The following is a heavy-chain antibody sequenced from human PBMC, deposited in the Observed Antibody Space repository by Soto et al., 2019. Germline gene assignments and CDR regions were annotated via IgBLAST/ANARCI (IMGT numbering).Heavy chain of an antibody. J-gene: IGHJ6*02. CDR3: ALYRKGYYDSSGYWSVHYAMDI. V-gene: IGHV4-59*01. Sequence: QVLLQASGPGLVKPSETLSLTCTFSGDSFSLYYWTWIRQPPGKGLEWIGDVYYRGNTNYNPSLMSRLTISVFASKEQFSLRLSSVYAADSAVYYCALYRKGYYDSSGYWSVHYAMDIWGLGTTVIVSS. D-gene: IGHD3-22*01. CDR2: VYYRGNT. CDR1: GDSFSLYY.